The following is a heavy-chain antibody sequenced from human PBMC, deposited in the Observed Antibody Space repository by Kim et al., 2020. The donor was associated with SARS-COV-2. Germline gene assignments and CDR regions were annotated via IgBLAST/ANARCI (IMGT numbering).Heavy chain of an antibody. D-gene: IGHD2-15*01. J-gene: IGHJ4*02. V-gene: IGHV3-23*01. CDR2: LSGITGNT. CDR3: AKQAEDGSYYSY. Sequence: GSLRLSCAASGLTFSSSAMSWVRQAPGKGLEWVSTLSGITGNTYYAGSVKGRFAISRDNSKNTLYLQMNNLRAEDTALYFCAKQAEDGSYYSYWGQGTL. CDR1: GLTFSSSA.